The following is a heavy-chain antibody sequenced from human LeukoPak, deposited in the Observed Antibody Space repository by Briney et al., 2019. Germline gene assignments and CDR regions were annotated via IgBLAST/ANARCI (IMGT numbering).Heavy chain of an antibody. Sequence: SQTLSLTCAISGDSVSSNSAAWNWIRQSPSRGLEWLGRTYYRSKWYNDYAVSVKSRITINPDTSKNQLSLQLNSVTPEDTAVYYCARAYVWGSYRWGTGFDPWGQGTLVTVSS. V-gene: IGHV6-1*01. CDR2: TYYRSKWYN. CDR1: GDSVSSNSAA. CDR3: ARAYVWGSYRWGTGFDP. J-gene: IGHJ5*02. D-gene: IGHD3-16*02.